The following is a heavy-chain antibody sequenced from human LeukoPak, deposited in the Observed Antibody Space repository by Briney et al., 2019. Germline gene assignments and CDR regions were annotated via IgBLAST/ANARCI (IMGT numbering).Heavy chain of an antibody. V-gene: IGHV3-20*04. D-gene: IGHD3-3*01. CDR2: INWNGGST. CDR3: ARGPDPGDFGVVYYYYYYMDV. CDR1: GFTFDDYG. Sequence: PGGSLRLSCVASGFTFDDYGMSWVRQAPGKGLEWVSGINWNGGSTGYADSVKGRFTISRDNAKNSLYLQMNSLRAEDTALYYCARGPDPGDFGVVYYYYYYMDVWGKGTTVTVSS. J-gene: IGHJ6*03.